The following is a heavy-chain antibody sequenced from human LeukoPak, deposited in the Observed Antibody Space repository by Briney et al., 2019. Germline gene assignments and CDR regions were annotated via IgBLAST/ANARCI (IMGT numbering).Heavy chain of an antibody. J-gene: IGHJ6*03. CDR1: GFSFSTYN. CDR3: ARDPYSGNYGAYYYYYMDV. D-gene: IGHD1-26*01. Sequence: GGSLRLSCAASGFSFSTYNMNWVRQAPGQRLEWVSSITSGSSYADSVKGRFTISRDNAKSSLYLQMDSLRAEDTAVYYCARDPYSGNYGAYYYYYMDVWGKGTTVTISS. CDR2: ITSGSS. V-gene: IGHV3-21*01.